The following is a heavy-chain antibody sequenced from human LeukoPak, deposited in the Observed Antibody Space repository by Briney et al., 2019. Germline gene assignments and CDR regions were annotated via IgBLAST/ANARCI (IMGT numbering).Heavy chain of an antibody. J-gene: IGHJ6*03. CDR2: ISAYNGNT. CDR3: ARDWQRYCSGGSCYQGDYYYMDV. V-gene: IGHV1-18*01. CDR1: GGTFSSYA. Sequence: ASVKVSCKASGGTFSSYAISWVRQAPGQGLEWMGWISAYNGNTNYAQKLQGRATMTTDTSTSTAYMELRSLRSDDTAVYYCARDWQRYCSGGSCYQGDYYYMDVWGKGTTVTVSS. D-gene: IGHD2-15*01.